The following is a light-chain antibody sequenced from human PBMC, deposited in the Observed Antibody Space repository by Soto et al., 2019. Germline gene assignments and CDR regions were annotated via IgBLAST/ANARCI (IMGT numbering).Light chain of an antibody. V-gene: IGLV2-8*01. CDR2: EVS. Sequence: QSALTQPPSASGSPGQSVTISCTGTTSDVGGYDYVSWYQQHPGKAPKLMIYEVSKRPSGVPDRFSGSKSGSTASLTVSGLQAEDEADYYCSSYACSNNLVVFGGGTQLTVL. CDR3: SSYACSNNLVV. CDR1: TSDVGGYDY. J-gene: IGLJ2*01.